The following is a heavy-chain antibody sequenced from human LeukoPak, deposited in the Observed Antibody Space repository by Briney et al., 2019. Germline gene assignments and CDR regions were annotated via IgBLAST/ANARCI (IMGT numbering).Heavy chain of an antibody. J-gene: IGHJ5*02. D-gene: IGHD3-3*01. V-gene: IGHV4-39*01. Sequence: SETLSLTCTVSGGSISSSSYYWGWIRQPPGKGLEWIGSIYYSGSTYYNPSLKSRVTISVDTSKNQFSLKLSSVTAADTAVYYCARQEGFGVVPLHWFDPWGQGTLVTVSS. CDR1: GGSISSSSYY. CDR2: IYYSGST. CDR3: ARQEGFGVVPLHWFDP.